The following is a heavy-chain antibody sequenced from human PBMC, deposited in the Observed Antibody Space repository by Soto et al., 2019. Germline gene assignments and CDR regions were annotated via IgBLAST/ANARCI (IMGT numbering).Heavy chain of an antibody. CDR2: IKSKTDGGTT. J-gene: IGHJ3*02. CDR3: AKDRYGDYPEAFDI. Sequence: EVQLVESGGGLVKPGGSLRLSCAASGFTFSNAWMSWVRQAPGKGLEWVGRIKSKTDGGTTDYAAPVKGRFTISRDDSKNTLYLQMNSLKTEDTAVYYCAKDRYGDYPEAFDIWGQGTMVTVSS. V-gene: IGHV3-15*01. D-gene: IGHD4-17*01. CDR1: GFTFSNAW.